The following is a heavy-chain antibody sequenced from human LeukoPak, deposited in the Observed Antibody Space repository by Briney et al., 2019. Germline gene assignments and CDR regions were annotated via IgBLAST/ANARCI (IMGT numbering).Heavy chain of an antibody. V-gene: IGHV4-34*01. CDR1: GGSLSGYY. D-gene: IGHD6-19*01. Sequence: SETLSLTCAGYGGSLSGYYWTWIRQPPGKGLEWIGEVNHRGSTNYTPSLKSRVTVSVDTSKNQFSLRLSSVTAADTAVYYCARGLRTRGWGYWGQGTLVTVSS. CDR2: VNHRGST. J-gene: IGHJ4*02. CDR3: ARGLRTRGWGY.